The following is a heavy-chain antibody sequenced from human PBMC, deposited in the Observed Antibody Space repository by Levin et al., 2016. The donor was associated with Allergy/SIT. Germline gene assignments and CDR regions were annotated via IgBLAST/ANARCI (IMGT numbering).Heavy chain of an antibody. CDR3: ARDLHGDYLEDWSFDL. Sequence: GGSLRLSCAASGFTFNSYSMNWVRQVPGKGLEWVASINSHSSSIHYSDSVKGRFTISRDNAKNSLSLQMGSLRDEDTAVYYCARDLHGDYLEDWSFDLWGRGTLVTVSS. CDR2: INSHSSSI. V-gene: IGHV3-48*02. CDR1: GFTFNSYS. D-gene: IGHD4-17*01. J-gene: IGHJ2*01.